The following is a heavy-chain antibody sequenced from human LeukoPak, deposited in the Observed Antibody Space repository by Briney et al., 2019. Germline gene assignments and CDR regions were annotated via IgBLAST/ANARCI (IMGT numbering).Heavy chain of an antibody. CDR1: RFTFSSYA. CDR2: ISYDGSNK. V-gene: IGHV3-30-3*01. D-gene: IGHD5-18*01. Sequence: SGGSLRLSCAASRFTFSSYAMHWVRQAPGKGLEWVAVISYDGSNKYYADSVKGRFTISRDNSKDTLYLQMNSLRAEDTAVYYCARDSTQESIQLWGPHWYFDLWGRGTLATVSS. CDR3: ARDSTQESIQLWGPHWYFDL. J-gene: IGHJ2*01.